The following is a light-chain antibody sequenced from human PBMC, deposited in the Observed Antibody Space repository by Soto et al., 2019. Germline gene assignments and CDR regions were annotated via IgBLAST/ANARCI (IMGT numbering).Light chain of an antibody. Sequence: DIQMTQSPSSLSASVGDRVAITCRASQAINNYLAWYQQKPGKFPKLLIYAASTLHPGVPSRFSGSGSGTEFTLTISSLQSEDFAVYYCQQYNNWPPAITFGQGTRLEIK. CDR3: QQYNNWPPAIT. CDR1: QAINNY. CDR2: AAS. V-gene: IGKV1-27*01. J-gene: IGKJ5*01.